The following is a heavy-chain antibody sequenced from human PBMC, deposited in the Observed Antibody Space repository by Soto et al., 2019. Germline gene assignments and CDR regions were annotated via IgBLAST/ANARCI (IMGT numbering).Heavy chain of an antibody. CDR3: ARTYYDFWSGYPSFDY. J-gene: IGHJ4*02. CDR1: GFTFSDYY. D-gene: IGHD3-3*01. Sequence: GGSLRLSCAASGFTFSDYYMSWIRQAPGKGLEWVSYISSSGSTIYYADSVKGRFTISRDNAKNSPYLQMNSLRAEDTAVYYCARTYYDFWSGYPSFDYWGQGTLVTVSS. CDR2: ISSSGSTI. V-gene: IGHV3-11*01.